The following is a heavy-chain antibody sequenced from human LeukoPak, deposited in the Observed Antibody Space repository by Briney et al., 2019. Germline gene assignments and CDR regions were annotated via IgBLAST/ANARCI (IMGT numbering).Heavy chain of an antibody. V-gene: IGHV1-2*02. CDR1: GYTFTGYY. J-gene: IGHJ4*02. Sequence: ASVKLSCKASGYTFTGYYMHWVRQAPGQGLEYMGWINPNSGDTNHAQNFQGRVTMTRDTSISTAYMELSGLESDDTAVYYCASMNGYWGQGTLVTVSS. D-gene: IGHD2-8*01. CDR2: INPNSGDT. CDR3: ASMNGY.